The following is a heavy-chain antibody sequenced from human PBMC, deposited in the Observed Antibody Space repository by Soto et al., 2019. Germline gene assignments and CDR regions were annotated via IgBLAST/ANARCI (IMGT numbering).Heavy chain of an antibody. Sequence: QVQLVQSGAELKKPGSSVKVSCQASGGTFSNYAISWVRQAPGQGLEWMGKIIPIFGTTNYAQNFRGRVTITADEYTTTAYMELSSLRSDDTALYYCARELPPAPGGFREDALDIWGQGTMITVSS. CDR1: GGTFSNYA. D-gene: IGHD6-13*01. CDR3: ARELPPAPGGFREDALDI. J-gene: IGHJ3*02. CDR2: IIPIFGTT. V-gene: IGHV1-69*15.